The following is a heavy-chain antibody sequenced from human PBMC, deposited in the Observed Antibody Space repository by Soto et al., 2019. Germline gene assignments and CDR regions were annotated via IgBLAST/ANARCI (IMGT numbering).Heavy chain of an antibody. Sequence: GGSLRLSXAASGFTFSSYSMNWVRQAPGKGLEWVSSISSSSSYIYYADSVKGRFTISRDNAKNSLYLQMNSLRAEDTAVYYCARVTGDGYNPCLDYWGQGTLVTVSS. CDR1: GFTFSSYS. J-gene: IGHJ4*02. D-gene: IGHD5-12*01. CDR3: ARVTGDGYNPCLDY. V-gene: IGHV3-21*01. CDR2: ISSSSSYI.